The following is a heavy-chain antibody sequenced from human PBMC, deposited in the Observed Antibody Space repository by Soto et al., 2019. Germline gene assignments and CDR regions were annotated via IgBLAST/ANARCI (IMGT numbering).Heavy chain of an antibody. CDR2: IGPKSGDT. D-gene: IGHD1-26*01. Sequence: ASVKVSCKASGYTFSGYYIHWVRQAPGQAPEWVGEIGPKSGDTRYAQKFQGRVNMTKDTSITTVYMELRNLSPDDTAVYFCWRGRSGAIGTFYWR. J-gene: IGHJ4*01. V-gene: IGHV1-2*02. CDR1: GYTFSGYY. CDR3: WRGRSGAIGTFY.